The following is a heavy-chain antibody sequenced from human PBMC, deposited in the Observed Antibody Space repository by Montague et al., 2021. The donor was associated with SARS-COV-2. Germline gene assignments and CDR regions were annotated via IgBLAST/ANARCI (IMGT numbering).Heavy chain of an antibody. J-gene: IGHJ5*02. CDR1: NGSISSNKW. V-gene: IGHV4-4*02. Sequence: SETLSLTCTVSNGSISSNKWWSWVRPPPGKGLEWIGEIHHAGSTNYNPSLKSRVSLSVDRSKNQFSLKVSSVTATDTAVYYCARAVHDFGDYVYDPWGQGTLVIVSS. D-gene: IGHD4-17*01. CDR3: ARAVHDFGDYVYDP. CDR2: IHHAGST.